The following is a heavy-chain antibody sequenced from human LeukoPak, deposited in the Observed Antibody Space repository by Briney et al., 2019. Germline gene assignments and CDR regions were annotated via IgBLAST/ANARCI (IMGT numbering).Heavy chain of an antibody. D-gene: IGHD3-22*01. CDR3: AADLDHYYDTSGTFDY. Sequence: SETLSLTCTVSGGSISSYYWSWIRQPAGKGLEWIGRIYTSGSTSYNPSLKSRVTMSVDTSKNQFSLKLSSVTAADTAVYYCAADLDHYYDTSGTFDYWGQGTLVTVSS. J-gene: IGHJ4*02. V-gene: IGHV4-4*07. CDR2: IYTSGST. CDR1: GGSISSYY.